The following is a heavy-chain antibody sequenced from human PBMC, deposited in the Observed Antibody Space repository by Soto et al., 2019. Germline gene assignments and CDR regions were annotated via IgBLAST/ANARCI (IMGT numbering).Heavy chain of an antibody. CDR2: ISTRSTYT. CDR1: GFIFSDYY. D-gene: IGHD1-1*01. V-gene: IGHV3-11*06. J-gene: IGHJ6*02. Sequence: GGSLRLSCAASGFIFSDYYMSWVRQTPGKGLEWVSYISTRSTYTNYADSVKGRFTISRDNTKNSLYLQMDSLRVEDTAVYYCARDLAWKRGKVGRYYYGMDVWGQGTTVTVSS. CDR3: ARDLAWKRGKVGRYYYGMDV.